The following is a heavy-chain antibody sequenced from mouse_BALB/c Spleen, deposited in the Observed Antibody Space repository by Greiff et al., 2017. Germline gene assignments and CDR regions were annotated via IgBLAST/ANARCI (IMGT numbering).Heavy chain of an antibody. Sequence: EVKLMESGPGLVKPSQSLSLTCTVTGYSITSDYAWNWIRQFPGNKLEWMGYISYSGSTSYNPSLKSRISITRDTSKNQFFLQLNSVTTEDTATYYCARSNYRSSWFAYWGQGTLVTVSA. CDR2: ISYSGST. V-gene: IGHV3-2*02. CDR3: ARSNYRSSWFAY. D-gene: IGHD2-14*01. J-gene: IGHJ3*01. CDR1: GYSITSDYA.